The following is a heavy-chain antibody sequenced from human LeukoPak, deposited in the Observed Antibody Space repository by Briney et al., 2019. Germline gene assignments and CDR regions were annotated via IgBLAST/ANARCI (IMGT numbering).Heavy chain of an antibody. CDR2: ISWNSGSI. V-gene: IGHV3-9*03. CDR3: AKESVTSGDFDY. J-gene: IGHJ4*02. Sequence: PGGSLRLSCAASGFTFSSYSMNWVRQAPGKGLEWVSGISWNSGSIGYADSVKGRFTISRDNAKNSLYLQMNSLRAEDMALYYCAKESVTSGDFDYWGQGTLVTVSS. CDR1: GFTFSSYS. D-gene: IGHD4-11*01.